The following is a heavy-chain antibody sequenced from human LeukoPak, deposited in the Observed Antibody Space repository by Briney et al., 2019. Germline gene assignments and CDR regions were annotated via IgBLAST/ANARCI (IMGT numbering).Heavy chain of an antibody. CDR3: ARDGSGSGSIDY. D-gene: IGHD3-10*01. V-gene: IGHV3-30*04. CDR2: ISYDGSNK. CDR1: GFNFSSYA. Sequence: GRSLRLSCAASGFNFSSYAMHWVRQAPGKGLEGVAVISYDGSNKYYADSVKGRFTISRDNSKNTLYLQMNSLRAEDTAVYYYARDGSGSGSIDYWGQGTLVTVSS. J-gene: IGHJ4*02.